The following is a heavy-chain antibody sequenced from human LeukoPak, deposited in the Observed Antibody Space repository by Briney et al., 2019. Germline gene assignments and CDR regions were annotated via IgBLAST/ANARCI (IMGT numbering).Heavy chain of an antibody. CDR3: AKDPTGYSSGWYEKTYYYYGMDV. J-gene: IGHJ6*02. Sequence: GGSLRLSCAASGFTFSSYGMHWVRQAPDKGLEWVAFIRYDGSNKYYADSVKGRFTISRDNSKNTLYLQMNSLRAEDTAVYYCAKDPTGYSSGWYEKTYYYYGMDVWGQGTTVTVSS. D-gene: IGHD6-19*01. CDR1: GFTFSSYG. CDR2: IRYDGSNK. V-gene: IGHV3-30*02.